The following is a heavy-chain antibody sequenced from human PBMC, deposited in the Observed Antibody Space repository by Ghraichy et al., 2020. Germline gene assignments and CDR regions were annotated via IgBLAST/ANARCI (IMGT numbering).Heavy chain of an antibody. J-gene: IGHJ4*02. Sequence: GGSLRLSCAASGFSFSSYAMSWVRQAPGKGLEWVSAIGGSSGNTYYAESVKGRFTISRDNTKNTLHLQMNSLRAEDTAVYHCAKGRGPSGSFDYWGQGTLVTVSS. D-gene: IGHD6-19*01. CDR1: GFSFSSYA. CDR2: IGGSSGNT. CDR3: AKGRGPSGSFDY. V-gene: IGHV3-23*01.